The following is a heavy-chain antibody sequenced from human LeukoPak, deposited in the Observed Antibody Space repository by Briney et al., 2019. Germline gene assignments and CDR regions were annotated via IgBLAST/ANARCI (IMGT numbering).Heavy chain of an antibody. D-gene: IGHD2-15*01. CDR3: ARCGYCSGGSCYYYYGMDV. Sequence: PSETLSLTCTVSGGSISSYYWSWIRQPPGKGLEWIGYIYYSGSTNYNPSLKSRVTISVDTSKNQFSLKLSSVTAADTAVYYCARCGYCSGGSCYYYYGMDVWGQGTTVTVSS. J-gene: IGHJ6*02. CDR1: GGSISSYY. V-gene: IGHV4-59*01. CDR2: IYYSGST.